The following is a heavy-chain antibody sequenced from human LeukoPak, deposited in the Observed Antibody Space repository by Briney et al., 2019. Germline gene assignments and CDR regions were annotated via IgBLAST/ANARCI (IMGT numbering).Heavy chain of an antibody. V-gene: IGHV3-7*01. D-gene: IGHD3-22*01. CDR3: ARWAMIGGFDY. CDR1: GFTFSSYW. J-gene: IGHJ4*02. CDR2: IKQDGSEK. Sequence: PGGSLRLSCAASGFTFSSYWMSWVRQAPGKGLEWVANIKQDGSEKYYADSVKGRFTISRDNAKNPLYLQMNSLRAEDTAVYCCARWAMIGGFDYWGQGTLVTVSS.